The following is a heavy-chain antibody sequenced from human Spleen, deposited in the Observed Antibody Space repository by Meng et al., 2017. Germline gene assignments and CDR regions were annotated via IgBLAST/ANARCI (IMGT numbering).Heavy chain of an antibody. CDR2: INPKSGDT. CDR3: ATDRWDLAWFYFDY. V-gene: IGHV1-2*06. D-gene: IGHD1-26*01. Sequence: ASVKVSCKASGYTFPDYWLHWVRRAPGQGLEWMGRINPKSGDTHYAQRFQGRVTMTGDTSISTAYMELRRLISGDTAIYYCATDRWDLAWFYFDYWGQGTLVTVSS. CDR1: GYTFPDYW. J-gene: IGHJ4*02.